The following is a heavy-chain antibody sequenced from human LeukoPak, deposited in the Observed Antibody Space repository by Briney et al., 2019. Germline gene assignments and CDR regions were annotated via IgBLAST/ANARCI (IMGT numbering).Heavy chain of an antibody. CDR3: ARRFLSCSGGSCYYNAFDI. CDR2: IYYSGST. D-gene: IGHD2-15*01. J-gene: IGHJ3*02. Sequence: PSETLSLTCTVSGGSISSYYWSWIRQPPGKGLEWIGYIYYSGSTNYNPPLKSRVTISVDTSKNQFSLKLSSVTAADTAVYYCARRFLSCSGGSCYYNAFDIWGQGTMVTVSS. CDR1: GGSISSYY. V-gene: IGHV4-59*08.